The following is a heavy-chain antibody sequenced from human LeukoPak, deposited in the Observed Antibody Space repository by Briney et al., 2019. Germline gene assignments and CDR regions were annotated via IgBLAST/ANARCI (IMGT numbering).Heavy chain of an antibody. D-gene: IGHD3-22*01. CDR3: AGVLRIDDYYSTIGYAFDL. Sequence: PSETLSLTCTVSGGSLTGHYWNWIRQSPGKGLEWIGYIYYIGSTKYNLSLKSRVSMSVDTSNSQFSLTLRSLTAEDTAVYYCAGVLRIDDYYSTIGYAFDLWGQGTMVTVSS. CDR2: IYYIGST. CDR1: GGSLTGHY. J-gene: IGHJ3*01. V-gene: IGHV4-59*11.